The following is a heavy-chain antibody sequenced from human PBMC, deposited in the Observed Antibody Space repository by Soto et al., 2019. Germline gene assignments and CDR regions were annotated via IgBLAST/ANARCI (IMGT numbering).Heavy chain of an antibody. J-gene: IGHJ2*01. CDR3: AKVLKWELLHGYFDL. Sequence: PGGSLRLSCAASGFTFSSYGMHWVRQAPGKGLEWVAVISYDGSNKYYADSVKGRFTISRDNSKNTLYLQMNSLRAEDTAVYYCAKVLKWELLHGYFDLWGRGTLVTSPQ. D-gene: IGHD1-26*01. V-gene: IGHV3-30*18. CDR1: GFTFSSYG. CDR2: ISYDGSNK.